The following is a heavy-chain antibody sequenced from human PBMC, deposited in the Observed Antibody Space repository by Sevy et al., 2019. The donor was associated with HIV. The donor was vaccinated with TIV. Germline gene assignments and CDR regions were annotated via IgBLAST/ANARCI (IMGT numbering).Heavy chain of an antibody. D-gene: IGHD1-1*01. J-gene: IGHJ4*02. CDR3: VRDRAYNRFDY. CDR1: GFSFSSSW. Sequence: GGYLRLSCAASGFSFSSSWMTWVRQAPGQGLEWLANINEDGSTKNYMYTVRGRFTISRDNAKNSLYLQMNNLRADDTAIYYCVRDRAYNRFDYWGQGTLVTVSS. V-gene: IGHV3-7*03. CDR2: INEDGSTK.